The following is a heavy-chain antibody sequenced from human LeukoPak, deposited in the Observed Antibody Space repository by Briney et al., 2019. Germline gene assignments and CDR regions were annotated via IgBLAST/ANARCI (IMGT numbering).Heavy chain of an antibody. J-gene: IGHJ4*02. CDR2: IYPGDSDT. V-gene: IGHV5-51*01. CDR1: GYSLSTYW. Sequence: KDGESLKISCKGSGYSLSTYWIGWVRQMPGKGLEWMGIIYPGDSDTIYSPSFQGQATISADKSISTAYLQWSSLKASDTAMYYCARRYYGSGTYRGYYFDYWGQGTLVTVSS. CDR3: ARRYYGSGTYRGYYFDY. D-gene: IGHD3-10*01.